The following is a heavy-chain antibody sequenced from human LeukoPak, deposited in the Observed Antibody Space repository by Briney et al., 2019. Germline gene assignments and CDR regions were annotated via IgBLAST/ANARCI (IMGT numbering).Heavy chain of an antibody. Sequence: GSSLRLSCAASGFTFRRYVMNWVRQAAGKEREWVSSISSTGSYIYYADSVKGRFTISRDTPKSLLFLQMNSLRADDAAVYYCARARPVYGSVVGVDYWGQGTLVTVSS. CDR3: ARARPVYGSVVGVDY. D-gene: IGHD3-10*01. CDR1: GFTFRRYV. J-gene: IGHJ4*02. V-gene: IGHV3-21*01. CDR2: ISSTGSYI.